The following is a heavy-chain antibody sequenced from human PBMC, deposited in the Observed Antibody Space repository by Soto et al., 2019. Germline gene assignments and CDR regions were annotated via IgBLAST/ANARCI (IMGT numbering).Heavy chain of an antibody. CDR2: IDPSDSQT. Sequence: GESLKISCKGSGYSFAGYWITWVRQMRGKGLEWMGRIDPSDSQTYYSPSFRGHVTISAATSITTVFLQWSSLSASDTAMYYCARKIYDADSGPNWQYYFDTGCQGTLVAVSS. J-gene: IGHJ4*02. CDR3: ARKIYDADSGPNWQYYFDT. CDR1: GYSFAGYW. D-gene: IGHD1-26*01. V-gene: IGHV5-10-1*01.